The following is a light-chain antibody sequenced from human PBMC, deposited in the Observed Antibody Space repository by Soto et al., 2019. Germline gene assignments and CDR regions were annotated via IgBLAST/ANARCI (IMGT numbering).Light chain of an antibody. CDR3: SSYAGSNNVV. CDR2: EVS. Sequence: QSVLTQPPSASGSPGQSVTISCTGTSSDVGGYNYVSWYQRHPGKAPKLMIYEVSKRPSGVPDRFSGSKSGNTASLTVSGLQAEDEADYYCSSYAGSNNVVFGGGTKVTV. V-gene: IGLV2-8*01. CDR1: SSDVGGYNY. J-gene: IGLJ2*01.